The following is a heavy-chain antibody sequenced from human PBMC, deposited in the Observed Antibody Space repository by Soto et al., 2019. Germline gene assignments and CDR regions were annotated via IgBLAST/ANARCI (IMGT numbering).Heavy chain of an antibody. Sequence: SETLSLTCAVYGGSFSGYYWSWIRQPPGKGLEWIGEINHSGSTNYNPSLKSRVTISVETSKNQFSLKLSSVTAAETAVYYCARESPYDSSGYLPNWGQGTLVT. CDR2: INHSGST. CDR1: GGSFSGYY. J-gene: IGHJ4*02. D-gene: IGHD3-22*01. CDR3: ARESPYDSSGYLPN. V-gene: IGHV4-34*01.